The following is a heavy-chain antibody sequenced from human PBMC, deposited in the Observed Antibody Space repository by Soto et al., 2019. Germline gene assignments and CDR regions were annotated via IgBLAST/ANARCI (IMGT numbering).Heavy chain of an antibody. D-gene: IGHD3-22*01. J-gene: IGHJ5*02. CDR1: GGTFSSYA. V-gene: IGHV1-69*13. Sequence: ASVKVSCKASGGTFSSYAISWVRQAPGQGLEWMGGIIPIFGTGNYAQKFQGRVTITADESTSTAYMELSSLRAEDTAVYYCARAMIFLKARERTPHPNWFDPWGQGTLVTVSS. CDR3: ARAMIFLKARERTPHPNWFDP. CDR2: IIPIFGTG.